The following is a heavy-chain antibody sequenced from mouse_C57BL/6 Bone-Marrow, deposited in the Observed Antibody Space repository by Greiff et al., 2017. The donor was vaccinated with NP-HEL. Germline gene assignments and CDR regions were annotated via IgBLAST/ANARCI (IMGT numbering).Heavy chain of an antibody. CDR3: ARYYGSSYLYAMDY. V-gene: IGHV1-52*01. CDR1: GYTFTSYW. D-gene: IGHD1-1*01. J-gene: IGHJ4*01. Sequence: VQLQQSGPELVKPGASVKISCKASGYTFTSYWMHWVKQRPIQGLEWIGNIDPSDSETHYNQKFKDKATLTVDKSSSTAYMQLSSLTSEDSAVYYCARYYGSSYLYAMDYWGQGTSVTVSS. CDR2: IDPSDSET.